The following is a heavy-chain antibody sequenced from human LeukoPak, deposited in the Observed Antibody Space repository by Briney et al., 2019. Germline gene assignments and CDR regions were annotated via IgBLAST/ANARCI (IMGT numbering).Heavy chain of an antibody. CDR2: ISSSSSYI. J-gene: IGHJ4*02. CDR3: ARHLTEYSSGWYTVDY. V-gene: IGHV3-21*01. D-gene: IGHD6-19*01. Sequence: GGSLRLSCAASGFTFSSYSMNWVRQAPGKGLEWVSSISSSSSYIYYADSVKGRFTISRDNAKNSLYLQMNSLRAEDTAVYYCARHLTEYSSGWYTVDYWGQGTLVTVSS. CDR1: GFTFSSYS.